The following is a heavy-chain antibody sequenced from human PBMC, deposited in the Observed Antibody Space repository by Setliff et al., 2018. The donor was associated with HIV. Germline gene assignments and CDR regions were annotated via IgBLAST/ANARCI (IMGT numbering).Heavy chain of an antibody. CDR1: GVTVSINY. D-gene: IGHD3-22*01. J-gene: IGHJ4*02. CDR3: ARVAKNRLDSTGYYFDY. Sequence: GGSLRLSCAVSGVTVSINYMSWVRQAPGKGLEWVSIIYSGGSTYYADSVKGRFTISRHNSKDTLFLQMNSLRVEDTAVYYCARVAKNRLDSTGYYFDYWGQGTLVTVSS. CDR2: IYSGGST. V-gene: IGHV3-53*04.